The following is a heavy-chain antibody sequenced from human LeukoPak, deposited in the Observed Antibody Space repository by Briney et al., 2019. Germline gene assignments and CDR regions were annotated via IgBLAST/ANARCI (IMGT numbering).Heavy chain of an antibody. J-gene: IGHJ4*02. CDR3: AKDRKRVGAKYYFDY. D-gene: IGHD1-26*01. CDR1: GFTFSSYG. CDR2: IWYDGSNK. Sequence: GGSLRLSCAASGFTFSSYGMHWVRQAPGKGLEWVAVIWYDGSNKYYADSVKGRFTISRDNSKNTLYLQMSSLRAEDTAVYYCAKDRKRVGAKYYFDYWGQGTLVTVSS. V-gene: IGHV3-33*06.